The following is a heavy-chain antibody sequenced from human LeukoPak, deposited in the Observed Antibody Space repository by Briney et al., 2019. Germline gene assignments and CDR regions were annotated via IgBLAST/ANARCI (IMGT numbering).Heavy chain of an antibody. Sequence: PGGSLRLSCAASGFTVSSNYMSWIRQPPGKGLEWIGEINHSGSTNYNPSLKSRVTISVDTSKNQFSLKLSSVTAADTAVYYCARGRYSSSWYIGGAFDIWGQGTMVTVSS. J-gene: IGHJ3*02. D-gene: IGHD6-13*01. CDR1: GFTVSSNY. V-gene: IGHV4-34*01. CDR3: ARGRYSSSWYIGGAFDI. CDR2: INHSGST.